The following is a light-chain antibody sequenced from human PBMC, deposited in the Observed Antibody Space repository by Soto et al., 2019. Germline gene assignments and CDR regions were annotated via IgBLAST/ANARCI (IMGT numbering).Light chain of an antibody. J-gene: IGKJ3*01. CDR3: QQYGRSPYT. CDR2: GAS. CDR1: QSVSSNY. V-gene: IGKV3-20*01. Sequence: IVMTQSPGTLSLSPGETATLSCRASQSVSSNYVAWFHQKPGQAPRLLIYGASSRATGIPDRFSASGSGTAFTLTISRLEPEDFAVYYCQQYGRSPYTFGPGTKVDIK.